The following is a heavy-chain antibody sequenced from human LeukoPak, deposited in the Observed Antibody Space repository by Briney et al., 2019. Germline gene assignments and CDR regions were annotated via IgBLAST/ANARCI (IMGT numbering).Heavy chain of an antibody. CDR1: GYTFTSYG. V-gene: IGHV1-18*01. J-gene: IGHJ6*03. CDR2: ISAYNGNT. D-gene: IGHD3-22*01. Sequence: ASVKVSCKASGYTFTSYGISWVRQAPGQGLEWMGWISAYNGNTNYAQKLQGRVTMTTDTSTSTAYMELRSLRSDDTAVYYCARYKPSYYYDSSGYSRDYYMDVWGKGTTVTISS. CDR3: ARYKPSYYYDSSGYSRDYYMDV.